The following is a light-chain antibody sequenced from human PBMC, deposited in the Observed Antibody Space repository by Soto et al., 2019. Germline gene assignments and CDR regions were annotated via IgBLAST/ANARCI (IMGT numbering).Light chain of an antibody. CDR2: GAS. Sequence: DIQMTQSPSTLPASVGGRVTIPCRASQSVGTWVAWYQQKPGKAPKLLIYGASNWESGVPSRFSGSGSGTEFTLTITTLQPDDFATYFCQLYNRNTWSFGPGTKVDIK. CDR1: QSVGTW. V-gene: IGKV1-5*01. J-gene: IGKJ1*01. CDR3: QLYNRNTWS.